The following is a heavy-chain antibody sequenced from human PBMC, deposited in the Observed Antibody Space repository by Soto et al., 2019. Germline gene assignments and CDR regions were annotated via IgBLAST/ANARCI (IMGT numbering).Heavy chain of an antibody. CDR3: ARTGYMDV. CDR1: GFTFSSYW. J-gene: IGHJ6*03. Sequence: EVQLVESGGGLVQPGGSLRLSCAASGFTFSSYWMSWVRQAPGKGLEWVANIKEDGSEKYYAVSVKGRFTISRDYAKNSLYLQMNSLRAEDTALYYCARTGYMDVWCKGTTVTVSS. CDR2: IKEDGSEK. V-gene: IGHV3-7*01. D-gene: IGHD2-2*01.